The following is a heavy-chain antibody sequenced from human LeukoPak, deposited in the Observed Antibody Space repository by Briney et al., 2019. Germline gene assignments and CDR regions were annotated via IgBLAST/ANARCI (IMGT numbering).Heavy chain of an antibody. J-gene: IGHJ5*02. CDR1: GFTFSSYA. D-gene: IGHD4-17*01. CDR3: AKGTTVTTKGAFDP. Sequence: GGSLRLSCAASGFTFSSYAMSWVRQAPGKGLEWVSAISGSGGSTYYADSVKGRFTISRDNSKNTLYLQMNSLRAEDTAVYYCAKGTTVTTKGAFDPWGQEPWSPSPQ. V-gene: IGHV3-23*01. CDR2: ISGSGGST.